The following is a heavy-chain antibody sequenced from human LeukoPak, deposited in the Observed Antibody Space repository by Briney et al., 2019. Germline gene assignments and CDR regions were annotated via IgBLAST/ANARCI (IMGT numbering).Heavy chain of an antibody. J-gene: IGHJ3*02. CDR2: LYYSGTT. Sequence: SETLSLTCSVSGGSITNRFYYWGWIRQSPGKGLECIGSLYYSGTTYHNPSLQSRVTISVDTSKNQFSLKVTSVAAADTAVYYCARHRNDDSWSGLGAFDIWGHGTVVTVSS. D-gene: IGHD3-3*01. V-gene: IGHV4-39*01. CDR3: ARHRNDDSWSGLGAFDI. CDR1: GGSITNRFYY.